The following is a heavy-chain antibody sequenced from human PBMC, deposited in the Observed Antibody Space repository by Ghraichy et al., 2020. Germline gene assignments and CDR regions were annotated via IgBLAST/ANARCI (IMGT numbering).Heavy chain of an antibody. CDR1: GGSISSGIYH. CDR3: ATYLAGRGGGPDP. J-gene: IGHJ5*02. V-gene: IGHV4-31*03. Sequence: SETLSLTCTVSGGSISSGIYHWSWIRQHPRKGLEWIGYMHSSGNTDYTPSLKSRAIISVDTSQNQFSLRLTSVTAADTAIYYCATYLAGRGGGPDPWGQGTLVTVSS. D-gene: IGHD2-15*01. CDR2: MHSSGNT.